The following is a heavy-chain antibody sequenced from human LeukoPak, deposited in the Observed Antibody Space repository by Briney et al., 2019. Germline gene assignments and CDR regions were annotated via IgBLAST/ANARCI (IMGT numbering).Heavy chain of an antibody. CDR1: GFTFDDYA. D-gene: IGHD1-1*01. J-gene: IGHJ4*02. CDR2: ISWNSGSI. CDR3: ARATGTTTIRPEDY. V-gene: IGHV3-9*01. Sequence: GGSLRLSCAASGFTFDDYAMHWVRQAPGKGLEWVSGISWNSGSIGYADSVKGRFTISRDNAKNSLYLQMNSLRAEDTAVYYCARATGTTTIRPEDYWGQGTLVTVSS.